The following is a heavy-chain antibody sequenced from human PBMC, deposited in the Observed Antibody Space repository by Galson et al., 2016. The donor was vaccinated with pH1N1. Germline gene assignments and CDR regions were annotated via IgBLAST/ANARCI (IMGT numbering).Heavy chain of an antibody. CDR2: ISGSGGRK. Sequence: SLRLSCAASGSNSDYNMNWVRLAPGKGLEWVSSISGSGGRKHYADSVQGRFIISRDYSKNTLYLQMNSLRAGDTALYFCAKGGYGDYGLDVFDIWGQGTMVIVSS. D-gene: IGHD4-17*01. CDR3: AKGGYGDYGLDVFDI. CDR1: GSNSDYN. J-gene: IGHJ3*02. V-gene: IGHV3-23*01.